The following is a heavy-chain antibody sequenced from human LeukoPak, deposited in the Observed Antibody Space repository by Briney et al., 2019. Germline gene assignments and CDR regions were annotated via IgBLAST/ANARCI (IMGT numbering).Heavy chain of an antibody. CDR2: ISYDGSNK. D-gene: IGHD6-19*01. CDR1: GFTFSSYG. Sequence: GGSLRLSCAASGFTFSSYGIHWVGQAPGKGLEWVAVISYDGSNKYYVDSVKGRFTISRDNSKNTLCLQMNSLRDEDTAVYYCATDRGERWLVASFYYWGHGNLVTVSS. V-gene: IGHV3-30*03. J-gene: IGHJ4*03. CDR3: ATDRGERWLVASFYY.